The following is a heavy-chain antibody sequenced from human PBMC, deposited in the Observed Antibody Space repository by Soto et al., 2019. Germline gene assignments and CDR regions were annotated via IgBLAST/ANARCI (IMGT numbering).Heavy chain of an antibody. CDR2: ISYDGSNK. CDR1: GFTFSSYA. Sequence: PGGPLRLSCAASGFTFSSYAMKWVRQDPGKGLEWVAVISYDGSNKYYADSVKGRFTISRDNSKNTLYLQMNSLRAEDTAVYYCVREREPRFGEGFLPQDYWSRGT. CDR3: VREREPRFGEGFLPQDY. D-gene: IGHD3-10*01. J-gene: IGHJ4*02. V-gene: IGHV3-30-3*01.